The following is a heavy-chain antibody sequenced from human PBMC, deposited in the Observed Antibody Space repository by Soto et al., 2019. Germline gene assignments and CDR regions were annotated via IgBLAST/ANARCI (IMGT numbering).Heavy chain of an antibody. V-gene: IGHV1-3*01. CDR3: ARYCSSTSCYVGWFDP. CDR1: GYTFTSYA. CDR2: INAGNGNT. Sequence: GASVKVSCKASGYTFTSYATHWVRQAPGQRLEWMGWINAGNGNTKYSQKFQGRVTITRDTSASTAYMELSSLRSEDTAVYYCARYCSSTSCYVGWFDPWGQGTLVTVSS. D-gene: IGHD2-2*01. J-gene: IGHJ5*02.